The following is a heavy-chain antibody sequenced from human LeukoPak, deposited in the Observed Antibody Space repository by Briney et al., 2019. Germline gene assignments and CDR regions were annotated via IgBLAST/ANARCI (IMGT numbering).Heavy chain of an antibody. CDR1: GYTFTGYY. V-gene: IGHV1-2*02. CDR3: ARLEYYYDSSGYYEDC. Sequence: ASVKVSCKASGYTFTGYYMHWVRQAPGQGLEWMGWINPNSGGTNYAQKFQGRVTMTRDTSISTAYMELSRLRSDDTAVYYCARLEYYYDSSGYYEDCWGQGTLVTVSS. D-gene: IGHD3-22*01. J-gene: IGHJ4*02. CDR2: INPNSGGT.